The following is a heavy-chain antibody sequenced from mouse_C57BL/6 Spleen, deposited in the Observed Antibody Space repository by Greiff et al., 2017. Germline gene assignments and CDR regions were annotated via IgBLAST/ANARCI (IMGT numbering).Heavy chain of an antibody. J-gene: IGHJ4*01. Sequence: QVQLQQPGTELVKPGASVKLSCKASGYTFTSYWMHWVKQRPGQGLEWIGNINPSNGGTNYNEKFKSKATLTVDKSSSTAYMQLSSLTSEYSAVYFCARGHYSNAYAMDYWGQGTSVTVSS. V-gene: IGHV1-53*01. CDR2: INPSNGGT. D-gene: IGHD2-5*01. CDR3: ARGHYSNAYAMDY. CDR1: GYTFTSYW.